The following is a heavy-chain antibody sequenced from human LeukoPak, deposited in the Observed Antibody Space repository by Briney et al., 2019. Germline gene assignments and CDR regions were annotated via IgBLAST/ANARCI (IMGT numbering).Heavy chain of an antibody. Sequence: PGGSLRLSCAASGFTFSSYGMHWVRQAPGKGLEWVAVISYDGSNKYYADSVKGRFTISRDSSKNTLYLQMNSLRAEDTAVYYCAKDFDGYNYYFDYWGQGTLVTVSS. CDR2: ISYDGSNK. D-gene: IGHD5-12*01. V-gene: IGHV3-30*18. CDR3: AKDFDGYNYYFDY. J-gene: IGHJ4*02. CDR1: GFTFSSYG.